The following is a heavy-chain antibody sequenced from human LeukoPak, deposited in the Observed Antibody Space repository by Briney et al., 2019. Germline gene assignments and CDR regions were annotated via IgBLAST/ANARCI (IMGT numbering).Heavy chain of an antibody. CDR2: IYYSGST. V-gene: IGHV4-59*01. Sequence: SETLSLTCTVSGGSISSYYWSWNRQPPGKGLEWIGYIYYSGSTNYSPSLKSRLTISVDTSKNQFSLKLSSVTAADTAVYYCARPHGSSGLGYFALWGRGTLVTVSS. D-gene: IGHD6-13*01. J-gene: IGHJ2*01. CDR1: GGSISSYY. CDR3: ARPHGSSGLGYFAL.